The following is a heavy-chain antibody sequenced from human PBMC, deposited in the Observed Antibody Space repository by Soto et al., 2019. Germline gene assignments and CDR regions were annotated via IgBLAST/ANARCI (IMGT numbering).Heavy chain of an antibody. D-gene: IGHD6-13*01. Sequence: QVQLVESGGGLVKPGGSLRLSCAASGFTFSDYYMSWIRQAPGKGLEWVSYISSSSSYTNYADSVKGRFTISRDNAKNSLYLQMNSLRAEDTAVYYCGRDWYGSSWYYYYGMDVWGQGTTVTVSS. V-gene: IGHV3-11*06. CDR3: GRDWYGSSWYYYYGMDV. CDR2: ISSSSSYT. CDR1: GFTFSDYY. J-gene: IGHJ6*02.